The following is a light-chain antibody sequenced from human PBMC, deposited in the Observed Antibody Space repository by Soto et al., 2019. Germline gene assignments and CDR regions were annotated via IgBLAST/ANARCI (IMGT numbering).Light chain of an antibody. CDR3: LQDYTSPRT. V-gene: IGKV1-6*01. CDR2: AAS. Sequence: AIQMTQSPSSLSASVGDRVTITCRASQGISNDLGWYQQKPGRAAKLLIYAASSLQSGGPTRFSGSGSGTDFPLTISSLQHEDFASYYCLQDYTSPRTFGQGTKVEIK. CDR1: QGISND. J-gene: IGKJ1*01.